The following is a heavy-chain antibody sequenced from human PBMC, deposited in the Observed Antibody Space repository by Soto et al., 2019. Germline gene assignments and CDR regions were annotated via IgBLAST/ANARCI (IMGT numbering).Heavy chain of an antibody. V-gene: IGHV4-34*01. CDR1: GGSFSGYY. CDR2: INHSGST. Sequence: SEILSLTCAVYGGSFSGYYWSWIRQPPGKGLEWIGEINHSGSTNYNPSLKSRVTISVDTSKNQFSLKLSSVTAADTAVYYCARGSPRREYYDILTGTHYYFDYWGQGTLVTVSS. D-gene: IGHD3-9*01. CDR3: ARGSPRREYYDILTGTHYYFDY. J-gene: IGHJ4*02.